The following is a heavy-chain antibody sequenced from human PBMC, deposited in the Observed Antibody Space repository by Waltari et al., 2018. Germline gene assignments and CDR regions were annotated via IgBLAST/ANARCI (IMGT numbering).Heavy chain of an antibody. D-gene: IGHD3-3*01. Sequence: QLQLQESGPGLVKPSETLSLTCRVSGGSLSRTSTYWAWTRQPPGKGLEWIGSIYYSGTTYYNLSLKSRVTLSVDTSKNQFSLKLSSVTAADTAMYFCARVARGGYYTGWFDTWGQGALVTVSS. CDR2: IYYSGTT. CDR3: ARVARGGYYTGWFDT. J-gene: IGHJ5*02. V-gene: IGHV4-39*07. CDR1: GGSLSRTSTY.